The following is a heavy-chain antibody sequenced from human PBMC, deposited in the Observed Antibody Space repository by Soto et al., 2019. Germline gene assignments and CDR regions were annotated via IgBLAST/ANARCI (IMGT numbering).Heavy chain of an antibody. J-gene: IGHJ4*02. D-gene: IGHD3-22*01. CDR2: FSAGGRA. V-gene: IGHV3-23*01. CDR3: AKESMPKHYYDTLFDY. CDR1: GFSFSSYA. Sequence: QLLESGGGLVQPGGSLRLSCEASGFSFSSYALSWVRQAPGKGLEWVSTFSAGGRAYYADSVKGRFTIAKDTSKNTLRLQASSLRAEDTSVYYCAKESMPKHYYDTLFDYWGQGTRVTVSS.